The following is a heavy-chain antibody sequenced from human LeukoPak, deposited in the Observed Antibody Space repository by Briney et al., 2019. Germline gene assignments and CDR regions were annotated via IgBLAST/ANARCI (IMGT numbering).Heavy chain of an antibody. CDR2: IRFDGGKK. CDR3: ARGDYMDV. CDR1: GFIFNTFG. V-gene: IGHV3-30*02. Sequence: PGGSLRLSCAASGFIFNTFGMHWVRQAPGRGLEWVAYIRFDGGKKDYADSVKGRFTISRDNSKNTLYLQMNSLRPEDTAVYYCARGDYMDVWGKGTTVTVSS. J-gene: IGHJ6*03.